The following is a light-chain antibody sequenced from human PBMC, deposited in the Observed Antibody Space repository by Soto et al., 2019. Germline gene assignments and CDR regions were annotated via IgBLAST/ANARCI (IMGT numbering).Light chain of an antibody. CDR2: GAS. J-gene: IGKJ4*02. Sequence: EIVMTQSPATLSVSPGERATLSCRASQSDYSTLAWYQQKPGQAPRLLIYGASTRATGIPARFSGTGSATEVTLPISSLQCEDSAVYYCQQYNKWPLTFGGGTKVEIK. CDR1: QSDYST. CDR3: QQYNKWPLT. V-gene: IGKV3-15*01.